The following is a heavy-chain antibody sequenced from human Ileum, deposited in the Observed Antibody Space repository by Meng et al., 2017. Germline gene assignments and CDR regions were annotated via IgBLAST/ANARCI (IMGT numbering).Heavy chain of an antibody. CDR2: IKQDGSEK. J-gene: IGHJ4*02. D-gene: IGHD2-2*01. V-gene: IGHV3-7*01. CDR3: ARSGGYVDY. Sequence: GESLKISCAASGFTFSSYWMSWVRQAPGKGLEWVANIKQDGSEKYYVDSVKGRFIISRDNAKNSLYLQMNSLRAEDTAVYYCARSGGYVDYWGQGTLVTVSS. CDR1: GFTFSSYW.